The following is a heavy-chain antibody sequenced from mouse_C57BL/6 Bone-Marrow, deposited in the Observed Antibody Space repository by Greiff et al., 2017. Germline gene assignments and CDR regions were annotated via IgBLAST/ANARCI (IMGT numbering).Heavy chain of an antibody. J-gene: IGHJ4*01. CDR1: GYTFTDYE. Sequence: QVQLQQSGAELVRPGASVTLSCKASGYTFTDYEMHWVKQTPVHGLEWIGAIDPETGGTAYNQKFKGKAILTADKSSSTAYMELRSLTSEDSAVYYCTRPSFTTVVATRAMDYWGQGTSVTVSS. V-gene: IGHV1-15*01. D-gene: IGHD1-1*01. CDR3: TRPSFTTVVATRAMDY. CDR2: IDPETGGT.